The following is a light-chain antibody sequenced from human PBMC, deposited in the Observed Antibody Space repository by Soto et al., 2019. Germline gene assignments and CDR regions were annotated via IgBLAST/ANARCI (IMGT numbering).Light chain of an antibody. J-gene: IGLJ2*01. CDR2: DVN. CDR1: SSDVGAYNH. Sequence: QSVLTQPASVSGSPGQSITISCTGTSSDVGAYNHVSWYQHYPGKAPKLMIYDVNNRPSGVSNRFSGSKSGSTASLTISGLQAEDEADYYCSSFTTASTVLFGGGTQLTVL. CDR3: SSFTTASTVL. V-gene: IGLV2-14*03.